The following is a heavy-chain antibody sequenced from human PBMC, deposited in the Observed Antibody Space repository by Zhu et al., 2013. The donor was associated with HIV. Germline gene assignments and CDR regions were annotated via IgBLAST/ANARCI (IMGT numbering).Heavy chain of an antibody. CDR2: IYYSGAT. D-gene: IGHD1-26*01. Sequence: QVQLQESGPGLVKPSETLSLTCTVSGGSTSGFYWSWIRQAPGKGLEWIGYIYYSGATNYNPSLKSRVTISIDSSKRQFSLNLSAVTAADTAVYYCARHGSYSDKRYAFDIWGQGTMVTVSS. J-gene: IGHJ3*02. CDR3: ARHGSYSDKRYAFDI. CDR1: GGSTSGFY. V-gene: IGHV4-59*01.